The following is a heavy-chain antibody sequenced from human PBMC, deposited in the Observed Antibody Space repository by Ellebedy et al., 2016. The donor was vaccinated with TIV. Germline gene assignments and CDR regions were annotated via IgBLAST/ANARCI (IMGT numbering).Heavy chain of an antibody. D-gene: IGHD3-10*01. CDR1: GFTFSAYS. CDR3: ARYGSGSYLRDPFDY. J-gene: IGHJ4*02. V-gene: IGHV3-48*02. Sequence: GESLKISCAASGFTFSAYSMNWVRQAPGKGLEWVSYIDRISSTTYYADSVKGRFTISRHNAKNSLYLQMNSLRDEDTAVYYCARYGSGSYLRDPFDYWGQGTLVTVSS. CDR2: IDRISSTT.